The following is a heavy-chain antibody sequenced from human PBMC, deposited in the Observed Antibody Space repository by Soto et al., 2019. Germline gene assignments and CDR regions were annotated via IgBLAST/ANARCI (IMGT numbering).Heavy chain of an antibody. D-gene: IGHD6-13*01. CDR3: ARVAGIAAAGTPYYYYGMDV. CDR1: GGSISISNW. J-gene: IGHJ6*02. Sequence: PSETLSLTCAFSGGSISISNWLSWFRQPPGKGLEWIGEIYHSGSTNYNPSLKSRVTISVDKSKNQFSLKLSSVTAADTAVYYCARVAGIAAAGTPYYYYGMDVWGQGTTVTVSS. V-gene: IGHV4-4*02. CDR2: IYHSGST.